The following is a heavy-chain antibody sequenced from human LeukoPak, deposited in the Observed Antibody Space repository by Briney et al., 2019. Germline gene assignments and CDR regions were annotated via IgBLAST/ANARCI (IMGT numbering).Heavy chain of an antibody. CDR3: ARGHYYYYMDV. J-gene: IGHJ6*03. V-gene: IGHV4-61*09. CDR2: IYTSGST. CDR1: GGSISRGGYC. Sequence: SETLSLTCTVSGGSISRGGYCWSWIRQPAGKGLEWIGHIYTSGSTNYNPSLKSRVTISVDTSKNQFSLKLSSVTAADTAVYYCARGHYYYYMDVWGKGTTVTISS.